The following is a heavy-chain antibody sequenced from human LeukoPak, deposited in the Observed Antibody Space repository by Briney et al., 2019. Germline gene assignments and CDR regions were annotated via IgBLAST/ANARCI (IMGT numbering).Heavy chain of an antibody. CDR1: GFTFSSYA. D-gene: IGHD3-22*01. V-gene: IGHV3-30-3*01. J-gene: IGHJ4*02. CDR3: ARVVGGSYYYDSSGYYDY. Sequence: GGSLRLSCAASGFTFSSYAMHWVRRAPGKGLEWVAVISYDGSNKYYADSVKGRFTISRDNSKNTLYLQMNSLRAEDTAVYYCARVVGGSYYYDSSGYYDYWGQGTLVTVSS. CDR2: ISYDGSNK.